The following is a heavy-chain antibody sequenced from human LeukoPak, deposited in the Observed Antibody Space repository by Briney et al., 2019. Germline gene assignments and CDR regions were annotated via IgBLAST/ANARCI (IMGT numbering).Heavy chain of an antibody. J-gene: IGHJ4*02. CDR2: IKQDGSEK. CDR3: ARVGYNGWNFEN. Sequence: GGSLRLSCAASGFTFSSYWMSWVRQAPGKGLEWVANIKQDGSEKYYVDSVKGLFTISRDNAKNSLHLEMNSLRAEDTALYYCARVGYNGWNFENWGQGTLVTVSS. V-gene: IGHV3-7*01. CDR1: GFTFSSYW. D-gene: IGHD5-12*01.